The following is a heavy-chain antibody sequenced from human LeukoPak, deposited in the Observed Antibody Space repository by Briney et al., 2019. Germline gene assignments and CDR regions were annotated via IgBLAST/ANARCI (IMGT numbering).Heavy chain of an antibody. CDR3: AREIPYSDF. J-gene: IGHJ4*02. CDR2: INFNGSSI. Sequence: GGSLRLSCTTSSLNFSDFDMKWVREASGKGLEWISYINFNGSSITYACSFKGRFFISRDNSKSSLCLQLCSLRSDDTAVYYCAREIPYSDFWGQGTLVTVSS. CDR1: SLNFSDFD. D-gene: IGHD2-21*01. V-gene: IGHV3-48*03.